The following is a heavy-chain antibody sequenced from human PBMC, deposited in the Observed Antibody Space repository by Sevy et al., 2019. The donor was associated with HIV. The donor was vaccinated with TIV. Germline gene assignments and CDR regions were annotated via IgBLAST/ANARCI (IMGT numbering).Heavy chain of an antibody. CDR3: TTGGSLFQH. CDR2: FKSKTDGGTT. CDR1: GFTFSNVW. V-gene: IGHV3-15*01. D-gene: IGHD3-16*01. J-gene: IGHJ1*01. Sequence: GGSLRLSCVASGFTFSNVWMSWVRQAPGKGLEWVGHFKSKTDGGTTDYAAPVRGRFTISRDDSKNTLYLQMNSLKTEDTAVYYCTTGGSLFQHWGQSTLVTVSS.